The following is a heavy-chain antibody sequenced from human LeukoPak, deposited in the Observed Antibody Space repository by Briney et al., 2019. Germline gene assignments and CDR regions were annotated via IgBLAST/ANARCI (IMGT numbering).Heavy chain of an antibody. CDR2: IIPIFGTA. V-gene: IGHV1-69*13. CDR3: ARSIDATVTSYFDY. J-gene: IGHJ4*02. D-gene: IGHD4-17*01. CDR1: GGTFSSYA. Sequence: SVKVSCKASGGTFSSYAIGWVRQAPGQGLEWMGGIIPIFGTANYAQKFQGRVTITADESTSTAYMELSSLRSEDTAVYYCARSIDATVTSYFDYWGQGTLVTVSS.